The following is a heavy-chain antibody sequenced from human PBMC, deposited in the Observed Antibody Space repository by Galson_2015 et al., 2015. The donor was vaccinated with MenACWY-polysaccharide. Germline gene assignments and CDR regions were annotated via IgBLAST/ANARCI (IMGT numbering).Heavy chain of an antibody. J-gene: IGHJ4*02. Sequence: SVKVSCKASGYNFTSYDINWVRQATGQGLEWMGWMNPNSGNTGYAQKFQGRVTMTSNSAMTTAYMELSSLRSEDTAVYCCARIIARKYTFADSWGQGTLVTVSS. V-gene: IGHV1-8*01. CDR3: ARIIARKYTFADS. CDR1: GYNFTSYD. CDR2: MNPNSGNT. D-gene: IGHD2-21*01.